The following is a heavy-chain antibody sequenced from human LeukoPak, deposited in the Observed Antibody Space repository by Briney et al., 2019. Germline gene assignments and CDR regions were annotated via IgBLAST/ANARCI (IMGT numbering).Heavy chain of an antibody. D-gene: IGHD3-22*01. J-gene: IGHJ3*02. CDR1: GYSISSGYY. CDR2: IYHSGST. CDR3: ARPNTYYYDSSGYYFSDAFDI. V-gene: IGHV4-38-2*01. Sequence: ASETLSLTCAVSGYSISSGYYWGWIRQPPGKGLEWSGSIYHSGSTYYNPSLKSRVTISVDTSKNQFSLKLRSVTAADTAVYYCARPNTYYYDSSGYYFSDAFDIWGQGTMVTVSS.